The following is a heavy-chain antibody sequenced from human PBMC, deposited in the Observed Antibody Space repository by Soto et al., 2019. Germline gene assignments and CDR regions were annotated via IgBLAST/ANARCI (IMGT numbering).Heavy chain of an antibody. CDR3: ARRPGFGHAFDI. V-gene: IGHV4-4*08. J-gene: IGHJ3*02. CDR1: GGSISSYY. CDR2: IYTSGST. D-gene: IGHD3-10*01. Sequence: QVQLQESGPGLVKPSETLSLTCTVSGGSISSYYWSWIRQPPGKGLEWIGYIYTSGSTNYNPSLNNRVTISVDTSKNQVSLKLSSVTAADTAVYYCARRPGFGHAFDIWGQGTMVTVSS.